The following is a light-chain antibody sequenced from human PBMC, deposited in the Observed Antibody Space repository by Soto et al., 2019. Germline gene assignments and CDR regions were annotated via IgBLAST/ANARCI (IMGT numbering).Light chain of an antibody. CDR1: TGAVTSGHY. Sequence: QTVVTQEPSLTVSPGGTVTLTCDSSTGAVTSGHYPYWFQQKPGQAPRTLIFDTNNKHSWTPARFSGSLLGGKAALTLSGAQPEDEADYYSLLSYSGTRVFGGGTKLTVL. CDR3: LLSYSGTRV. CDR2: DTN. V-gene: IGLV7-46*01. J-gene: IGLJ3*02.